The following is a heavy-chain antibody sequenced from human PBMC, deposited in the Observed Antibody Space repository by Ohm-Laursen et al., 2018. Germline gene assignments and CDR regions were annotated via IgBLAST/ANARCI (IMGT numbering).Heavy chain of an antibody. CDR1: GFTVSSNY. D-gene: IGHD3-22*01. CDR3: ARDHTMIDY. J-gene: IGHJ4*02. V-gene: IGHV3-48*01. CDR2: ISSRSTTI. Sequence: SLRLSCAASGFTVSSNYMSWVRQAPGKGLEWVSSISSRSTTIYYADSLKGRFTISRDNAKSSLYLQMNSLRAEDTAVYYCARDHTMIDYWGQGTLVTVSS.